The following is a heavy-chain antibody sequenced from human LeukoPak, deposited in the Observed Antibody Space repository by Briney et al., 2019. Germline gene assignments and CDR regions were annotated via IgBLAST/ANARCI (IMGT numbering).Heavy chain of an antibody. CDR2: INHSGST. CDR3: ARTPGYSSSWYNYYYMDV. D-gene: IGHD6-13*01. V-gene: IGHV4-34*01. J-gene: IGHJ6*03. CDR1: GGSFSGYY. Sequence: SETLSLACAVYGGSFSGYYWSWIRQPPGKGLEWIGEINHSGSTNYNPSLKSRVTISVDTSRNQFSLKLSSVTAADTAVYYCARTPGYSSSWYNYYYMDVWGKGTTVTISS.